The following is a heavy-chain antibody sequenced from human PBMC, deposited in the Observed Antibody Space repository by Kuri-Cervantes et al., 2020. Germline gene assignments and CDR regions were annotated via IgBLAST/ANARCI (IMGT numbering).Heavy chain of an antibody. D-gene: IGHD6-19*01. J-gene: IGHJ4*02. V-gene: IGHV4-39*01. CDR1: GGSISSSSYY. Sequence: SETLSLTCTVSGGSISSSSYYWGWIRQPPGKGLEWIGSIYYSGSTYYNPSLKSRVTISVDTSKTQFSLKLSSATAADTAIYYCARLYRSGWYYFDYWGQGTLVTVSS. CDR3: ARLYRSGWYYFDY. CDR2: IYYSGST.